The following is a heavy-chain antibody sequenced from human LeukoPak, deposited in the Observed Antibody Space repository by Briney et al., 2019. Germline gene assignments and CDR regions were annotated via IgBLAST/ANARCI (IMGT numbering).Heavy chain of an antibody. CDR1: GGSISSGDYY. D-gene: IGHD3-10*01. CDR3: ARDYSFGEKIN. Sequence: PSETLSLTSTVSGGSISSGDYYWRWIRQPPGKGLEWIGYIYYSGSTYYNPSLKSRVTISVDTSKNQFSLKLSSVTAADTAVYYCARDYSFGEKINWGQGTLVTVSS. J-gene: IGHJ4*02. CDR2: IYYSGST. V-gene: IGHV4-30-4*01.